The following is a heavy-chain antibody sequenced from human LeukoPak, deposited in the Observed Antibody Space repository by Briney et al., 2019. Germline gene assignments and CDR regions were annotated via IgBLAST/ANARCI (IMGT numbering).Heavy chain of an antibody. J-gene: IGHJ4*02. D-gene: IGHD3-22*01. CDR1: GYTFTSYY. CDR3: ARGTSTSIAWLLPYFDY. CDR2: INPSGGST. V-gene: IGHV1-46*01. Sequence: ASVKVSCKAPGYTFTSYYMHWVRQAPGQGLEWMGIINPSGGSTSYAQKFQGRVTMTRDTSTSTVYMVMSSLRSEDTAVYYCARGTSTSIAWLLPYFDYWGQGSLVTVS.